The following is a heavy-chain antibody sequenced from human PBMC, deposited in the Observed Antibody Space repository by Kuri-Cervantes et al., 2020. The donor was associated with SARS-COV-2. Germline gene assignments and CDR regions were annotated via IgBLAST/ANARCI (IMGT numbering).Heavy chain of an antibody. V-gene: IGHV6-1*01. CDR3: ARDRSIFGVVTPRMDYYYGMDV. D-gene: IGHD3-3*01. J-gene: IGHJ6*02. Sequence: SCAISGDSVSSNSAAWNWIRQSPSRGLEWLGRTYYRSKWYNDYAVSVKSRITINPDTSKNQFSLQLNSVTPEDTAVYYCARDRSIFGVVTPRMDYYYGMDVWGHGTTVTVSS. CDR2: TYYRSKWYN. CDR1: GDSVSSNSAA.